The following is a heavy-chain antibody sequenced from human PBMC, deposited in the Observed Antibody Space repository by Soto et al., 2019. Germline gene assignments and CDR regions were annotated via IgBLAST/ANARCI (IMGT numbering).Heavy chain of an antibody. CDR2: IYYSGST. D-gene: IGHD2-2*01. Sequence: LSLTCTVSGASISSSSYYWGWIRQPPGKGLEWIGSIYYSGSTYYNPSLKSRLTISVDTSKNQFSLKLSSVTAADTAVYYCASIVVVPTATPDYWGQGTLVTVSS. V-gene: IGHV4-39*01. CDR1: GASISSSSYY. J-gene: IGHJ4*02. CDR3: ASIVVVPTATPDY.